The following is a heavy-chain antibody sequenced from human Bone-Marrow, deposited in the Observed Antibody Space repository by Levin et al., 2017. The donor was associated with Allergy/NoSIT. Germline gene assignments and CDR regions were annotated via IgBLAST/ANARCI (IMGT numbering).Heavy chain of an antibody. D-gene: IGHD6-19*01. CDR2: ITANGAAT. V-gene: IGHV3-23*01. CDR1: GFPFNTNI. Sequence: GESLKISCALSGFPFNTNIMNWVRQAPGKGLEWVSTITANGAATYYADSVEGRFTISRDNSKNTLFLQMNSLRVDDTAVYYCAKGRGDSGWPCFDYWGQGALVTVSS. J-gene: IGHJ4*02. CDR3: AKGRGDSGWPCFDY.